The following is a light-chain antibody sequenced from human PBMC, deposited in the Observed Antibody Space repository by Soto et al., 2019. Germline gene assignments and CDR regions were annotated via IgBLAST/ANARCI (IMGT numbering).Light chain of an antibody. CDR3: QEYNKWQSIT. J-gene: IGKJ4*01. CDR1: QSISSK. V-gene: IGKV3-15*01. Sequence: EIVMTQSPATLSVSPGERATLFCRASQSISSKLAWYQQKPGQAPRLLIYGASTRATGIPVRFSGSASGTEFTLTITSLQSEDSAVYYCQEYNKWQSITFGGGTKVEIK. CDR2: GAS.